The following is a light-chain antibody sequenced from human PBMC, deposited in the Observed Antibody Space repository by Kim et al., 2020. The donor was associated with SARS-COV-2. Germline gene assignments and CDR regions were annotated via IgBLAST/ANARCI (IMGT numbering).Light chain of an antibody. CDR1: HWHSSYA. J-gene: IGLJ3*02. Sequence: SFQLTCTLRHWHSSYAIAWHQQQPENGPRYLMKLNIDGSHSKGDGIPDRFSVSSSGAERYLTIASLQSEDEADYYYQAWGTGIQVFSGRTQLTVL. V-gene: IGLV4-69*01. CDR2: LNIDGSH. CDR3: QAWGTGIQV.